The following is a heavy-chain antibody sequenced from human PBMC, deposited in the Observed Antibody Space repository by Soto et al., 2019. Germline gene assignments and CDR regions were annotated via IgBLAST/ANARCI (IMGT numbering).Heavy chain of an antibody. CDR3: GRGFGYLAWLEPPWFAP. CDR1: GGSFSGYY. V-gene: IGHV4-34*01. CDR2: INHSGST. D-gene: IGHD3-9*01. J-gene: IGHJ5*02. Sequence: SETLSLTCAVYGGSFSGYYWSWIRQPPGKGLEWIGEINHSGSTNYNPSLKSRVTISVDTSKNQFSLKLSSVTAADTAVYYCGRGFGYLAWLEPPWFAPGGQGTLVPVSS.